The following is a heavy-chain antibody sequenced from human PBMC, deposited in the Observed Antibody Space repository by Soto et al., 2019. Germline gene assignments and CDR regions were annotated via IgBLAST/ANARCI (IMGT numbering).Heavy chain of an antibody. D-gene: IGHD6-6*01. V-gene: IGHV5-51*01. CDR3: ARQGSSGNYYYGMDA. CDR1: GYRFPSYW. Sequence: GESLKISCQGCGYRFPSYWIAWVRQMPGQGLEWMGIIYPGDSETRYSPYFEGQVTMSVDKSTSTAYLQLSSLKASDTAMYYCARQGSSGNYYYGMDAWGQGTTVTVSS. J-gene: IGHJ6*02. CDR2: IYPGDSET.